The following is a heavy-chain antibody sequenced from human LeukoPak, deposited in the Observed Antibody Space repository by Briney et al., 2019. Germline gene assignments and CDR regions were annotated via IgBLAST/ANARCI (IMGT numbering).Heavy chain of an antibody. V-gene: IGHV3-23*01. CDR2: IYGSGGSE. D-gene: IGHD2-8*02. Sequence: GGSRGLSWAASGFTFGRFTRIWVGRAPGRGREGVSAIYGSGGSEYADSVKGRFTISRDNSKNTVYLQMNSLRAEDTAVYYCAKDRLPDGVWSIDYWGQGTLVTVSS. CDR1: GFTFGRFT. J-gene: IGHJ4*02. CDR3: AKDRLPDGVWSIDY.